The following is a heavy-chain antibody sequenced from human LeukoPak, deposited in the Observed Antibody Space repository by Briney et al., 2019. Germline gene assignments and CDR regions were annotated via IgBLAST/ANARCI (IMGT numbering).Heavy chain of an antibody. CDR2: ISAYNGNT. CDR3: ARGYYDILTGWYYFDY. D-gene: IGHD3-9*01. V-gene: IGHV1-18*01. Sequence: ASVKVSCKASGYTFTSYGISWVRQAPGQGLEWMGWISAYNGNTNYAQKLQGRVTMTRNTSISTAYMELSSLRSEDTAVYYCARGYYDILTGWYYFDYWGQGTLVTVSS. J-gene: IGHJ4*02. CDR1: GYTFTSYG.